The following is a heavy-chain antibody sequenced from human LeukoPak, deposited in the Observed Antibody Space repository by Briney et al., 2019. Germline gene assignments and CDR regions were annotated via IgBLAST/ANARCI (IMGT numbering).Heavy chain of an antibody. CDR2: ISGSGGVT. D-gene: IGHD1-26*01. Sequence: GGSLRLSCSASGFTFSTYAMSWVRQAPGKGLEWVSTISGSGGVTYYPDSVRGRFTISRDNSKNTLHLQMDHLRAEDAAIYYCAKWPEGATPKFHYWGQGTLVTVSS. CDR3: AKWPEGATPKFHY. CDR1: GFTFSTYA. V-gene: IGHV3-23*01. J-gene: IGHJ4*02.